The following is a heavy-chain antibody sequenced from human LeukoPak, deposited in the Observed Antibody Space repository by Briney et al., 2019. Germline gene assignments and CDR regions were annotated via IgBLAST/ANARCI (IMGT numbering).Heavy chain of an antibody. J-gene: IGHJ5*02. D-gene: IGHD3-9*01. V-gene: IGHV3-7*03. CDR1: GFTSSNYM. Sequence: GGSLRLSCAASGFTSSNYMMNWVRQAPGKGLEWVANTKQDGSEKYYVDSVKGRFTISRDNAKNSLYLQMNSLRAEDTAVYYCARDYTSYFPWGQGTLVIVSS. CDR2: TKQDGSEK. CDR3: ARDYTSYFP.